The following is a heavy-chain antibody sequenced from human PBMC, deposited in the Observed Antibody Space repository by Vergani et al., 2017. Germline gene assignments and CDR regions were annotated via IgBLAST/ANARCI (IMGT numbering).Heavy chain of an antibody. V-gene: IGHV3-11*01. CDR1: GFTFSDYY. CDR3: AKAVFLSSGYYSWNWYFDL. J-gene: IGHJ2*01. CDR2: ISSSGSTI. Sequence: QVQLVESGGGLVKPGGSLRLSCAASGFTFSDYYMSWIRQAPGKGLEWVSYISSSGSTIYYADSVKGRFTISRDNSKNTLYLQMNSLRAEDTAVYYCAKAVFLSSGYYSWNWYFDLWGRGTLVTVSS. D-gene: IGHD3-22*01.